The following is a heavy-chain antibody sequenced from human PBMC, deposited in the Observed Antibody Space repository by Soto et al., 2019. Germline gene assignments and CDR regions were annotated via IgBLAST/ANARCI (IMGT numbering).Heavy chain of an antibody. V-gene: IGHV5-51*01. CDR1: GYSFTSYW. J-gene: IGHJ3*01. Sequence: PGESLKISCKGSGYSFTSYWIGWVRQMPGKGLEWMGIIYPGDSDTRYSPSFQGQVTISADKSISTAYLQWSSLKASDTAMYYCARVRGADLITSDDALDVWGQGTMVTVSS. CDR3: ARVRGADLITSDDALDV. D-gene: IGHD3-10*01. CDR2: IYPGDSDT.